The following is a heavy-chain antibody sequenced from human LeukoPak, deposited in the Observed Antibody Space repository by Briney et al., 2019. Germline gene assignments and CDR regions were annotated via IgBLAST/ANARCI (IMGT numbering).Heavy chain of an antibody. CDR2: MNPNSGNT. CDR1: GYTFTGYY. Sequence: ASVKVSCKASGYTFTGYYIHWVRQATGQGLEWMGWMNPNSGNTGYAQKFQGRVTMTRNTSISTAYMELSSLRSEDTAVYYCARDARIAAAYQPVGEDYMDVWGKGTTVTVSS. D-gene: IGHD6-13*01. V-gene: IGHV1-8*02. CDR3: ARDARIAAAYQPVGEDYMDV. J-gene: IGHJ6*03.